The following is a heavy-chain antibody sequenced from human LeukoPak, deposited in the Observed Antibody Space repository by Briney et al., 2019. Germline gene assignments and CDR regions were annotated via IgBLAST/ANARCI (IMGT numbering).Heavy chain of an antibody. CDR2: IYSGGST. Sequence: GGYLRLSCAASGFTVSSNYMSWVRQAPGKGLEWVSVIYSGGSTYYADSVKGRFTISRDNSKNTLYLQMNSLRAEDTAVYYCAREGAGAGLVDDAFDIWGQGTMVTVSS. CDR3: AREGAGAGLVDDAFDI. J-gene: IGHJ3*02. D-gene: IGHD6-13*01. V-gene: IGHV3-66*01. CDR1: GFTVSSNY.